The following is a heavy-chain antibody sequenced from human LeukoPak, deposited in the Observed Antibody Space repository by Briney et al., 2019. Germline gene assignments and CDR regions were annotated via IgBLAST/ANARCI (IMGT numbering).Heavy chain of an antibody. CDR2: ISDSGNT. CDR3: AKVVDIVATAYFDY. Sequence: GGSLRLSCAASGFTLSSYAMSWVRQAPGKGLEWVSAISDSGNTYHADSVKGRFTISRDNSKNTLYLQMNSLRAEDTAVYYCAKVVDIVATAYFDYWGQGTLVTVSS. D-gene: IGHD5-12*01. CDR1: GFTLSSYA. V-gene: IGHV3-23*01. J-gene: IGHJ4*02.